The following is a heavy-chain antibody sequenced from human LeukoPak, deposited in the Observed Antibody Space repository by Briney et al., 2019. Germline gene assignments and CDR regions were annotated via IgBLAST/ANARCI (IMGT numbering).Heavy chain of an antibody. Sequence: GESLKISCKGSGYSFTSYWIGWVRQMPGKGLEWMGIIYPGGSDTRYSPSFQGQVTISADKSISTAYLQWSSLKASDTAMYYCARLLKLPMGVRGEDWFDPWGQGTLVTVSS. J-gene: IGHJ5*02. V-gene: IGHV5-51*01. CDR2: IYPGGSDT. D-gene: IGHD3-10*01. CDR3: ARLLKLPMGVRGEDWFDP. CDR1: GYSFTSYW.